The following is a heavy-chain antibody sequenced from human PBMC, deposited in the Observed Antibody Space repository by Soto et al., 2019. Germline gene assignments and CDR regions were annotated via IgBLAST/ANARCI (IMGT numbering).Heavy chain of an antibody. CDR1: GFTFSSYA. D-gene: IGHD2-2*02. J-gene: IGHJ6*02. CDR3: AKDLRGLIVVVPAAIERYYYYGMDV. CDR2: ISGSGGST. Sequence: LRLSCAASGFTFSSYAMSWVRQAPGKGLEWVSAISGSGGSTYYADSVKGRFTISRDNSKNTLYLQMNSLRAEDTAVYYCAKDLRGLIVVVPAAIERYYYYGMDVWGQGTTVTVSS. V-gene: IGHV3-23*01.